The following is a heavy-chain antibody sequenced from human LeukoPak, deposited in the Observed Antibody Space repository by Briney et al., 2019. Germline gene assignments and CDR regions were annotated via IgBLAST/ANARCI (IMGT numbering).Heavy chain of an antibody. CDR1: GFTFSSYG. J-gene: IGHJ4*02. CDR2: IWYDGSNK. D-gene: IGHD1-26*01. V-gene: IGHV3-33*01. CDR3: ARDRGIVGALDGFDY. Sequence: GGSLRLSCAASGFTFSSYGMHWVRQAPGKGLEWVAVIWYDGSNKYYADSVKGRFTISRDNSKNMLYLQMNSLRAEDTAVYYCARDRGIVGALDGFDYWGQGTLVAVSS.